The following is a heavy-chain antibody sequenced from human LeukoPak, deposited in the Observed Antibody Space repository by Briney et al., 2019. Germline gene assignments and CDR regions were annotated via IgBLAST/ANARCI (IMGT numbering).Heavy chain of an antibody. CDR3: ARDREGYYDY. J-gene: IGHJ4*02. V-gene: IGHV3-66*01. Sequence: GGSLRLSCAASGFTFSSYALHWVRQAPGKGLEWVSVIYSGGSTYYADSVKGRFTISRDNSKNTLYLQMNSLRAEDTAVYYCARDREGYYDYWGQGTLVTVSS. CDR2: IYSGGST. CDR1: GFTFSSYA.